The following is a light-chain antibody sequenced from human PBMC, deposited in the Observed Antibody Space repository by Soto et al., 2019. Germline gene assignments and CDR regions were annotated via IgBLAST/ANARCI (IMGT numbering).Light chain of an antibody. CDR2: DAS. V-gene: IGKV3-11*01. Sequence: EIVLTQSPATLSLSLGERATLSCRASQNINTYLVWYQQKPGQAPRLLIYDASKKATGIPDRLSGSGSVTDFTLTISSLAPEDFALYYCQQRSSWPRAFGGGTKVEIK. J-gene: IGKJ4*01. CDR1: QNINTY. CDR3: QQRSSWPRA.